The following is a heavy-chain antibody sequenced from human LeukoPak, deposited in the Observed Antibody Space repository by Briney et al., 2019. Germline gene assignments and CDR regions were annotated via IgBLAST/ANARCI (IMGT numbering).Heavy chain of an antibody. CDR1: GFTVSSNY. D-gene: IGHD2-21*01. Sequence: GGSLRLSCAASGFTVSSNYMSWVRQAPGKGLEWVSVIYSGGSTYCADSVKGRFIISRDNSNNTLYLQMNSLRAEDTAVYYCARDSTRIKPFDSWGQGTRVTVPS. V-gene: IGHV3-66*01. CDR2: IYSGGST. CDR3: ARDSTRIKPFDS. J-gene: IGHJ4*02.